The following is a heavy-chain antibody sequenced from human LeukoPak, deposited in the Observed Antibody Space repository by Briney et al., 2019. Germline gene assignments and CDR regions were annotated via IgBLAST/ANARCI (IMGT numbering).Heavy chain of an antibody. V-gene: IGHV3-48*03. D-gene: IGHD6-13*01. CDR2: ISRSATTI. Sequence: GGSLRLSCAASGFTFSSYEMNWVRQAPGKGLEWVSSISRSATTIYYADSVKGRFTISRDNAKNSLYLQMNSLRAEDTAVYFCARVGALSSSWLLYWGQGTLVAVSS. CDR1: GFTFSSYE. J-gene: IGHJ4*02. CDR3: ARVGALSSSWLLY.